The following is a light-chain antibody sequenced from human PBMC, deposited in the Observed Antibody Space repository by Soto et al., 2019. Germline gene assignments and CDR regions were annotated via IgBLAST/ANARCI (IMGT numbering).Light chain of an antibody. V-gene: IGKV1-5*01. Sequence: IHMLPSPSTLSASTAGPVTITCRASQSISSWLAWYQQKPGKAPQLLIFDASSLESGVPSRFSGSGSGKEFTLTISSLQPDDFATYYCQQYDSYPWTFGQGTKVDIK. CDR1: QSISSW. CDR3: QQYDSYPWT. J-gene: IGKJ1*01. CDR2: DAS.